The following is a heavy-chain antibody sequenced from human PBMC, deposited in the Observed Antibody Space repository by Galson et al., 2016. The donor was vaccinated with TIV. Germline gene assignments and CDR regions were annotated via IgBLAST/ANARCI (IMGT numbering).Heavy chain of an antibody. Sequence: SETLSLTCAASGYSIKSGYYWGWIRQPPGKGLQWIGSIYESGTTYSNPSLKSRLTLSVDTSKNQFSLKLSSVTASDTAVYYCMREGSTVTMHHCFGIDVWGQGTSVTVSS. V-gene: IGHV4-38-2*02. D-gene: IGHD4-17*01. J-gene: IGHJ6*02. CDR3: MREGSTVTMHHCFGIDV. CDR1: GYSIKSGYY. CDR2: IYESGTT.